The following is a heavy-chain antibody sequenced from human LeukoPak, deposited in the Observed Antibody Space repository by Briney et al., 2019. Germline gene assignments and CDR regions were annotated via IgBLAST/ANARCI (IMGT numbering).Heavy chain of an antibody. Sequence: QPGGSLMLSCAASGFTFSSYAMSWVRQAPGKGLEWVSVFSASGGSTYYADSVKGRFTISRDNSKNTLYLQMNSLGAEDTAVYYCAKVGYTSGWSHFDYWGQGTLVTVSS. CDR2: FSASGGST. CDR3: AKVGYTSGWSHFDY. CDR1: GFTFSSYA. V-gene: IGHV3-23*01. D-gene: IGHD6-19*01. J-gene: IGHJ4*02.